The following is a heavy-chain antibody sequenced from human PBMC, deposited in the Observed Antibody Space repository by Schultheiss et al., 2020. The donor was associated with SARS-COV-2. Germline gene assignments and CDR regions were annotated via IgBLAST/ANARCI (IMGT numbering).Heavy chain of an antibody. V-gene: IGHV2-26*01. D-gene: IGHD6-19*01. CDR1: GFSLSNARMG. CDR3: GCSGWDNWFDP. J-gene: IGHJ5*02. Sequence: SGPTLVKPTETLTLTCTVSGFSLSNARMGVSWIRQPPGKALEWLAHIFLNDEKSYSTSLKSRLTISKDTSKNQVVLTMTNMDPVDTATYYCGCSGWDNWFDPWGQGTLVTVSS. CDR2: IFLNDEK.